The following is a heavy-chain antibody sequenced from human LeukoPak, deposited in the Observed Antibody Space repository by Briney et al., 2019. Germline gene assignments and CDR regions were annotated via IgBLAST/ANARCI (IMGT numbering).Heavy chain of an antibody. CDR2: IIPIFGTA. D-gene: IGHD2-2*01. CDR1: GYTFTSYA. CDR3: ARSRLAGDIVVVQNQYYFDY. Sequence: ASVKVSCKASGYTFTSYAISWVRQAPGQGLEWMGGIIPIFGTANYAQKFQGRVTITADESTSTAYMELSSLRSEDTAVYYCARSRLAGDIVVVQNQYYFDYWGQGTLVTVSS. J-gene: IGHJ4*02. V-gene: IGHV1-69*13.